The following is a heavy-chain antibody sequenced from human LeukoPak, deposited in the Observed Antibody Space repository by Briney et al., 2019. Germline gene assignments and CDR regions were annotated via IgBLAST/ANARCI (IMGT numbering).Heavy chain of an antibody. D-gene: IGHD5-12*01. J-gene: IGHJ3*02. Sequence: PSETLSLTCTVSGASISSHYWGWIRQPPGKGLEWVGYIYASGTNNYDPALGSRVTLSLDTSNNQFSLKLSSVTPADTAIYYCARLQGNTWLDAFAIWGRGTMVIVSS. CDR1: GASISSHY. CDR3: ARLQGNTWLDAFAI. V-gene: IGHV4-4*09. CDR2: IYASGTN.